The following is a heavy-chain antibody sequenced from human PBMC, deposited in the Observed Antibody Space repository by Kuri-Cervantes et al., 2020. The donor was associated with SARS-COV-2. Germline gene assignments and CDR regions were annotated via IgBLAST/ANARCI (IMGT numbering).Heavy chain of an antibody. CDR1: GFTFSSYA. CDR3: KGEDVVVPAALASGVDV. Sequence: GGSLRLSCAASGFTFSSYAMHWVRQAPGKGLEWVAVISYDGSNKYYADSVKGRFTISRDNSKNTLYLQMNSLRAEDTAVYYCKGEDVVVPAALASGVDVWGQGTTVTVSS. D-gene: IGHD2-2*01. CDR2: ISYDGSNK. V-gene: IGHV3-30*01. J-gene: IGHJ6*02.